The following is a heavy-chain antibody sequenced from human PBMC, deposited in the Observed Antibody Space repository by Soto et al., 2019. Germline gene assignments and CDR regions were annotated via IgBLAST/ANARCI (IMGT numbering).Heavy chain of an antibody. CDR3: ARGYCSGGSCYSGYFDY. D-gene: IGHD2-15*01. V-gene: IGHV4-30-2*01. CDR1: GGSISSGGYS. CDR2: IYNSGST. J-gene: IGHJ4*02. Sequence: SETLSLTCAVSGGSISSGGYSWSWIRQPPGKGLEWIGYIYNSGSTYYKPSLKSRVTISVDRSKNQFSLKLSSVTAAVTAVYYCARGYCSGGSCYSGYFDYWGQGTLVTVSS.